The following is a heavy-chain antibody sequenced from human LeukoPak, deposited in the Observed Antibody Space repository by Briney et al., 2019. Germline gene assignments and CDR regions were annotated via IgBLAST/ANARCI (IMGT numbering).Heavy chain of an antibody. V-gene: IGHV1-69*04. D-gene: IGHD1-1*01. J-gene: IGHJ5*02. CDR2: IIPIFPKT. CDR3: ARDPKVIVVPDSRNDRNDP. CDR1: GDTFGNYA. Sequence: GASVKVSCKASGDTFGNYAINWVRQAPGQGLEWMGRIIPIFPKTDYAQKFQGRVTITADKSTSTAYLELCSLSSEDTAVYYCARDPKVIVVPDSRNDRNDPWGQGTLVTVSS.